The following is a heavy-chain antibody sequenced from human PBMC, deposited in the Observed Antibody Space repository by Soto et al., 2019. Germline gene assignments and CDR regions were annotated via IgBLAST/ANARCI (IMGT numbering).Heavy chain of an antibody. D-gene: IGHD3-22*01. CDR3: ARGPDITMIAG. CDR1: GFTFRNYG. Sequence: PGGSLRLSCVASGFTFRNYGMNWVRQAPGKGLEWVSYIGIGSSTTYYADSVKGRFTISRHNSKNTLYLQMNSLRAEDTAVYYCARGPDITMIAGWGQGTLVTAPQ. V-gene: IGHV3-48*01. CDR2: IGIGSSTT. J-gene: IGHJ4*02.